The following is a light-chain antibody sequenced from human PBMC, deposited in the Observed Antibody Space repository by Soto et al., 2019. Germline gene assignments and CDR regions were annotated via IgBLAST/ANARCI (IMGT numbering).Light chain of an antibody. Sequence: QSVLTQPASASGTPGQRVTISCSGSSSNIGGNYVYWYQQLPGTAPKLLIYRNNQRPSGVPYRFSGSKSGTSASLAISGLRSEDEADYYCASWDDSLSVLFGGGTKLTVL. V-gene: IGLV1-47*01. CDR1: SSNIGGNY. CDR2: RNN. CDR3: ASWDDSLSVL. J-gene: IGLJ2*01.